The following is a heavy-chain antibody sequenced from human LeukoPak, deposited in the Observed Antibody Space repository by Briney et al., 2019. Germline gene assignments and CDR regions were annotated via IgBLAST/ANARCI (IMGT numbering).Heavy chain of an antibody. J-gene: IGHJ6*03. CDR3: TRGSIAYYYMDV. CDR2: IYYSGST. V-gene: IGHV4-59*01. CDR1: GGSISSYY. Sequence: PSEALSLTCTVSGGSISSYYWSWIRQPPGRGLEWIGNIYYSGSTNYNPSLKSRVTISVDTSKNQFSLKLSSVTAADTAVYYCTRGSIAYYYMDVWGKGTTVTISS. D-gene: IGHD3-22*01.